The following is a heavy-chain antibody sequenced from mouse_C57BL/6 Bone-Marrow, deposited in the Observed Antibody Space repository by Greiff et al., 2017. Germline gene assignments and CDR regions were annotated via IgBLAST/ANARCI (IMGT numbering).Heavy chain of an antibody. V-gene: IGHV5-6*01. CDR1: GFTFSSYG. Sequence: EVKLMESGGDLVKPGGSLKLSCAASGFTFSSYGMSWVRPTPDKRMEWVATISSGGSYTDYTDSVKGRFTISRDNDKNTLYRQMSCLKSEDTAMYYCARHGNYVPYYAMDYWGQGTSVTVSS. CDR3: ARHGNYVPYYAMDY. CDR2: ISSGGSYT. D-gene: IGHD1-1*01. J-gene: IGHJ4*01.